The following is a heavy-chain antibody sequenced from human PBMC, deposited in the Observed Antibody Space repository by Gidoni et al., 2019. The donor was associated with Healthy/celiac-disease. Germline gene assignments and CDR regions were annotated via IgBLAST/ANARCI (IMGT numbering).Heavy chain of an antibody. CDR2: IKQDGSEK. CDR3: ARDDVAENSLDY. D-gene: IGHD6-19*01. V-gene: IGHV3-7*01. Sequence: EVQLVESAGGWDQPVGSLRLSCAASGFPFSSYWMSWVRQAPGQGLEWVANIKQDGSEKYYVDSVKGRFTIYRDNAKNSLYLQMNSLRAEDTAVYYCARDDVAENSLDYWGQGTLVTVSS. CDR1: GFPFSSYW. J-gene: IGHJ4*02.